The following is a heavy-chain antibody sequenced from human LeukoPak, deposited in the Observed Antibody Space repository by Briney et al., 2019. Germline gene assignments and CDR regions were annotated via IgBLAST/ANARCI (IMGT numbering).Heavy chain of an antibody. Sequence: GGSLRLSCAASGFTFSSYAMSWVRQAPGKGLEWVSSISSSSSYIYYADSVKGRFTISRDNAKNSLYLQMNSLRAEDTAVYYCAREVGIGYFDYWGQGTLVTVSS. D-gene: IGHD2-21*01. CDR3: AREVGIGYFDY. J-gene: IGHJ4*02. CDR2: ISSSSSYI. CDR1: GFTFSSYA. V-gene: IGHV3-21*01.